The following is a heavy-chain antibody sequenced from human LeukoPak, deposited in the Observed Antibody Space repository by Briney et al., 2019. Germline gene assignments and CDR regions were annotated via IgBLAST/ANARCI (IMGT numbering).Heavy chain of an antibody. J-gene: IGHJ5*02. CDR3: ARKVSGSNWFDP. V-gene: IGHV3-33*01. CDR2: IWYDGGNK. Sequence: PGGSLRLSCAASGFTFSSYGMHWVRQAPGKGLEWVAVIWYDGGNKYYADSVKGRFTISRDTSKNTLYLQMNSLRAEDTAVYYCARKVSGSNWFDPWGQGTLVTVSS. D-gene: IGHD1-14*01. CDR1: GFTFSSYG.